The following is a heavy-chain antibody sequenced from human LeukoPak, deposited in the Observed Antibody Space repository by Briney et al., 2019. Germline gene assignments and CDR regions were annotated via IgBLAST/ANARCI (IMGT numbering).Heavy chain of an antibody. CDR3: ARHPPPVLPGPPYDF. CDR1: GYTFTSYG. CDR2: ISAYNGNT. J-gene: IGHJ4*02. V-gene: IGHV1-18*01. Sequence: GASVKVSCKASGYTFTSYGISWVRQAPGQGLEWMGWISAYNGNTNYAQKLQGRVTMTTDTSTSTAYMELRSLRSDDTAVYYCARHPPPVLPGPPYDFWGQGTLVTVSS. D-gene: IGHD2-2*01.